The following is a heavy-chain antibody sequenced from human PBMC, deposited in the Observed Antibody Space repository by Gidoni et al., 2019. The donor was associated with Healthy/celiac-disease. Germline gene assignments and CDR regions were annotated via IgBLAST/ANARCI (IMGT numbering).Heavy chain of an antibody. V-gene: IGHV4-39*07. CDR3: ARDFTWIAVADAFDI. CDR2: IYYSGST. CDR1: GGSISSSSYY. D-gene: IGHD6-19*01. Sequence: QLQLQESGPGLVKPSETLSLTCTVSGGSISSSSYYWGWIRQPPGKGLEWIGSIYYSGSTYYNPSLKSRVTISVDTSKNQFSLKLSSVTAADTAVYYCARDFTWIAVADAFDIWGQGTMVTVSS. J-gene: IGHJ3*02.